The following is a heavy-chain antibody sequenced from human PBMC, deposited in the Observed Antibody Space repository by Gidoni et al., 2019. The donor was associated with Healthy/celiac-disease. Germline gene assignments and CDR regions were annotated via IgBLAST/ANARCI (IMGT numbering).Heavy chain of an antibody. J-gene: IGHJ4*02. CDR3: AKQYEYYYGSGSYLDY. CDR2: GST. Sequence: GSTYYAYSVKGRFTIYRDNSKNTLYLQMNSLRAEDTAVYYCAKQYEYYYGSGSYLDYWGQGTLVTVSS. V-gene: IGHV3-23*01. D-gene: IGHD3-10*01.